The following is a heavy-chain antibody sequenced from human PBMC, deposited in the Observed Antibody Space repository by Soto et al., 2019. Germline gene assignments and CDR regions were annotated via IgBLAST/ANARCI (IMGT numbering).Heavy chain of an antibody. Sequence: EVQLLESGGGLVQPGGSLRLSCAASGFTFSSYAMSWVRQAPGKGLEWVSAIRYSGDTTYYTDSVKGRFTISRDNSQNTLYLQMNSLTAEDTAVYYCAKPSWIPSTVTNYWYFDLWGRGTLVTVSS. J-gene: IGHJ2*01. CDR2: IRYSGDTT. D-gene: IGHD4-17*01. CDR1: GFTFSSYA. V-gene: IGHV3-23*01. CDR3: AKPSWIPSTVTNYWYFDL.